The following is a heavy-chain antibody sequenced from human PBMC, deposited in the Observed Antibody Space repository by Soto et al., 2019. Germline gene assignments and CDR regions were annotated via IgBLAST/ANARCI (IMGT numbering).Heavy chain of an antibody. CDR3: AKVRRDFAWLLELDYFHY. D-gene: IGHD3-9*01. CDR1: GFTFDTNG. V-gene: IGHV3-23*01. Sequence: EVQLLDSGGGLVQPGGSLRLSCAASGFTFDTNGMTWVRQVPGKGLEWVSAISAGGTTTYYADPVKGRFTISRDNSRNMLYLQMNSLRAEDTAVYYCAKVRRDFAWLLELDYFHYWGQGTPVTVSS. J-gene: IGHJ4*02. CDR2: ISAGGTTT.